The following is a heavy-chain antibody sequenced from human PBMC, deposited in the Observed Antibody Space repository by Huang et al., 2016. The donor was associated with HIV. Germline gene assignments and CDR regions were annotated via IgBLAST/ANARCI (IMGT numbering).Heavy chain of an antibody. CDR1: GGTFNNA. CDR2: IIPIFGTP. D-gene: IGHD3-3*01. CDR3: ARGAPDLDSHLDH. V-gene: IGHV1-69*13. Sequence: QVQLVQSGAEVKKPGSSVKVSCKVSGGTFNNAISWVRQAPGQGLEWMGGIIPIFGTPNYARKFQGRVTITADESTSIDYMELSSLRSEDTAVYYCARGAPDLDSHLDHWGQGTLVTVSS. J-gene: IGHJ4*02.